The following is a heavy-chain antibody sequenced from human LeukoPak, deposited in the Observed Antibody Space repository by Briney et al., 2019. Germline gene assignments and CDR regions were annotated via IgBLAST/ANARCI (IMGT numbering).Heavy chain of an antibody. D-gene: IGHD3-9*01. CDR1: GGSISSYY. V-gene: IGHV4-59*08. Sequence: SETLSLTCTVSGGSISSYYWSWIRQPPGEGLEWIGYFYYSGSTNYNPSLKSRVTISVDTSKNQFSLKLSSVTAADTAVYYCARHQAVRYFDWLLHDAFDIWGQGTMVIVSS. J-gene: IGHJ3*02. CDR3: ARHQAVRYFDWLLHDAFDI. CDR2: FYYSGST.